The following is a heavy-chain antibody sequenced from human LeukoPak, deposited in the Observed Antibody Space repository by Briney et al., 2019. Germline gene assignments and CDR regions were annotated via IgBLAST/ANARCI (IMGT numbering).Heavy chain of an antibody. Sequence: PGGSLRLSCAASGFTFSSYGMHWVRQAPGKGLEWVAVISYDGSNKYYADSVKGRFTISRDNSKNTLYLQMNSLRAEDTAVYYCAKDRGSYYYGSGSSPEYDYWGQGTLVTVSS. CDR2: ISYDGSNK. D-gene: IGHD3-10*01. CDR3: AKDRGSYYYGSGSSPEYDY. V-gene: IGHV3-30*18. J-gene: IGHJ4*02. CDR1: GFTFSSYG.